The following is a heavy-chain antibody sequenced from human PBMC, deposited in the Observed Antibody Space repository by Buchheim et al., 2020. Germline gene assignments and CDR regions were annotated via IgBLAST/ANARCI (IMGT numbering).Heavy chain of an antibody. D-gene: IGHD3-10*01. Sequence: QLQLQESGPGLVKPSETLSLTCTVSGGSITTNYWSWFRQSPGKELECLGYVHHRGSGNYNPSLKIRVSISLDTPRNKFSLKLSSVTAADTAVYYCAREGSASFDYWGRG. V-gene: IGHV4-59*01. J-gene: IGHJ4*02. CDR1: GGSITTNY. CDR3: AREGSASFDY. CDR2: VHHRGSG.